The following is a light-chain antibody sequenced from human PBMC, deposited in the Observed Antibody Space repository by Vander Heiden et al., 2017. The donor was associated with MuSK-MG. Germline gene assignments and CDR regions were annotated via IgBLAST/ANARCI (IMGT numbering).Light chain of an antibody. Sequence: EIVLTQSPGTLSLSPGERATLSCRASQSVSSSYLAWYQQKPGQAPRLLIYGASSRATGIPDRFSGSGYGTDFTLTISRLEPEDFAVYYCQHYCSSPMYTFGPGTKLEIK. V-gene: IGKV3-20*01. CDR2: GAS. CDR1: QSVSSSY. CDR3: QHYCSSPMYT. J-gene: IGKJ2*01.